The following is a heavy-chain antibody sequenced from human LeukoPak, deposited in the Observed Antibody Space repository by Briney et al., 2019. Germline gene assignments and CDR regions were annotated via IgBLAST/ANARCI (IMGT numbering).Heavy chain of an antibody. CDR2: ISSSSSYI. Sequence: GGSLRLSCAASGFTFSSYSMNWLRQAPGKGLEWVSSISSSSSYIYYADSVKGRFTMSRDNAKNSLYLQMNSLRAEDTAVYYCARDRDYYGSGFIDYWGQGTLVTVSS. D-gene: IGHD3-10*01. V-gene: IGHV3-21*01. CDR3: ARDRDYYGSGFIDY. CDR1: GFTFSSYS. J-gene: IGHJ4*02.